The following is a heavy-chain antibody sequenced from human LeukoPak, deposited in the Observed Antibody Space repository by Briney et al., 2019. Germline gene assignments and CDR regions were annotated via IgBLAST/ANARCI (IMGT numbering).Heavy chain of an antibody. D-gene: IGHD2-15*01. Sequence: SQTLSLTCTVSGGSISSGDYYWSWIRQPPGKGLEWIGYIYYSGSTYYNPSLKNRVTISVDTSKNQFSLKLSSVTAADTAVYYCARVVVVAATGIRFDPWGQGTLVTVSS. V-gene: IGHV4-30-4*08. CDR1: GGSISSGDYY. CDR2: IYYSGST. J-gene: IGHJ5*02. CDR3: ARVVVVAATGIRFDP.